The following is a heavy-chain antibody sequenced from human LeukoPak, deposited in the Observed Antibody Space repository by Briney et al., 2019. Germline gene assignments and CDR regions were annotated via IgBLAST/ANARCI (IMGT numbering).Heavy chain of an antibody. CDR1: GGSISSYY. V-gene: IGHV4-59*12. Sequence: PSETLSLTCTVSGGSISSYYWSWIRQPPGKGLEWIGYIYYSGSTYYNPSLKSRVTISVDTSKNQFSLKLSSVTAADTAVYYCARDNRVVGVPAELSYYYYGMDVWGQGTTVTVSS. CDR2: IYYSGST. J-gene: IGHJ6*02. CDR3: ARDNRVVGVPAELSYYYYGMDV. D-gene: IGHD2-2*01.